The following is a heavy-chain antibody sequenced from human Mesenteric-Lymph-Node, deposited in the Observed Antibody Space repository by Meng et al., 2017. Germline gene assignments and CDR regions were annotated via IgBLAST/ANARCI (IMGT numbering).Heavy chain of an antibody. D-gene: IGHD3-10*01. V-gene: IGHV3-33*01. CDR3: ARDPLWFGEPGVSQFDY. Sequence: GESLKISCAASGFTFSSYGMHWVRQAPGKGLEWVAVIWYDGSNKYYADSVKGRFTISRDNSKNTLYLKMNSRRAEDTAVYYCARDPLWFGEPGVSQFDYWGQGTLVTVSS. CDR2: IWYDGSNK. J-gene: IGHJ4*02. CDR1: GFTFSSYG.